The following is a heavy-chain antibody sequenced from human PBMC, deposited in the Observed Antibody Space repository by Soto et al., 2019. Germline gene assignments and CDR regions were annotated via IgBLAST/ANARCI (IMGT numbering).Heavy chain of an antibody. CDR1: GGTFSSYA. V-gene: IGHV1-69*12. D-gene: IGHD2-2*01. J-gene: IGHJ6*02. CDR3: ATDRPYCISTSCLAPRNYGMDV. CDR2: IIPIFGTA. Sequence: QVQLVQSGAEVKKPGSSVKVSCKASGGTFSSYAISWVRQAPGQGLEWMGGIIPIFGTANYAQKFQGRVTITADESTSTAYMELSSLRSEDTAVYYCATDRPYCISTSCLAPRNYGMDVWGQGTTVTVSS.